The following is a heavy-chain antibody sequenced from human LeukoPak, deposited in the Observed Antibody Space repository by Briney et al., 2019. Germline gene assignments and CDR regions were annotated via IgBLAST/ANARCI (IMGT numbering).Heavy chain of an antibody. V-gene: IGHV3-64*01. Sequence: GGSLRLSCAASGFTFSSYAMHWVRQAPGKGLEYVSAISSNVGSTYYANSVKGRFTISRDNSKNTLYLQMGSLRAEDMAVYYCARPPMVRGVIYYYYMDVWGKGTTVTVSS. J-gene: IGHJ6*03. CDR2: ISSNVGST. D-gene: IGHD3-10*01. CDR3: ARPPMVRGVIYYYYMDV. CDR1: GFTFSSYA.